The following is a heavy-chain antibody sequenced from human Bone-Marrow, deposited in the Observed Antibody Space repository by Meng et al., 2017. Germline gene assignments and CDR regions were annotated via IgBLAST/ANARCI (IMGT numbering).Heavy chain of an antibody. D-gene: IGHD3-22*01. CDR2: INHSGST. V-gene: IGHV4-34*01. CDR3: ARDNTMIGSFDY. Sequence: WGDGVLKPYDTLPRTCAVYGGSFIGNYWCWFRQPPGKGLEWIGEINHSGSTNYNPSLKSRVTISVDTSKNQFSLKLSSVTAADTAVYYCARDNTMIGSFDYWGQGTLVTVPS. CDR1: GGSFIGNY. J-gene: IGHJ4*02.